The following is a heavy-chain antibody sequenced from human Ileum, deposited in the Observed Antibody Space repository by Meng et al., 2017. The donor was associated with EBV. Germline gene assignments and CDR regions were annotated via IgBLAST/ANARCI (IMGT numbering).Heavy chain of an antibody. CDR2: INTDGSIT. D-gene: IGHD1-14*01. CDR1: GFTFSSYW. J-gene: IGHJ4*02. CDR3: AKDLSWNQADY. V-gene: IGHV3-74*01. Sequence: EVQLVESGGGLVQPGGSRRLSCAASGFTFSSYWMHWVRQAPGKGLVWVSRINTDGSITNYADSVKGRFTISRDNAKNTLYLQMNSLRAEDTAVYYCAKDLSWNQADYWGQGTLCSVSS.